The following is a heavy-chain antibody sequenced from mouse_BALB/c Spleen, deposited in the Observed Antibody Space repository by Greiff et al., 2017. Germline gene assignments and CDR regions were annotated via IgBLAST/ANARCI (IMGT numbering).Heavy chain of an antibody. CDR2: ISSGGGST. V-gene: IGHV5-12-1*01. J-gene: IGHJ4*01. D-gene: IGHD2-3*01. CDR1: GFAFSSYD. Sequence: EVKLVESGGGLVKPGGSLKLSCAASGFAFSSYDMSWVRQTPEKRLEWVAYISSGGGSTYYPDTVKGRFTSSRDNAKNTLYLQMSSLKSEDTAMYYCARLWLLRGYAMDYWGQGTSVTVSS. CDR3: ARLWLLRGYAMDY.